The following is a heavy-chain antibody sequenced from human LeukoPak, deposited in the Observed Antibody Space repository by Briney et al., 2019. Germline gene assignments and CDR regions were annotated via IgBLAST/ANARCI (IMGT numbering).Heavy chain of an antibody. CDR3: ASSACSRTDCPNFDI. CDR2: IYHSVT. CDR1: GYSISSGYY. J-gene: IGHJ4*02. D-gene: IGHD2-2*01. Sequence: SETLTLTCAVSGYSISSGYYWGWIRQPPGKGLEWIGNIYHSVTYYHPSLKSRVTISVDTSKNQFPLKLRSVTAADTAVYYCASSACSRTDCPNFDIWGQGTLVTVSS. V-gene: IGHV4-38-2*01.